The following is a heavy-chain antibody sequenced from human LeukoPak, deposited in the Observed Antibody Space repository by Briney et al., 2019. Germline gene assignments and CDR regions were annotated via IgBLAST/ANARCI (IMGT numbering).Heavy chain of an antibody. CDR3: ARLDIVVVRFDY. V-gene: IGHV4-39*01. Sequence: PSETLSLTCTVSDGSISSSSYYWGWIRQPPGKGLEWIGSIYYSGSTYYNPSLKSRVTTSVDTSKNQFSLKLSSVTAADTAVYYCARLDIVVVRFDYWGQGTLVTVSS. J-gene: IGHJ4*02. CDR1: DGSISSSSYY. CDR2: IYYSGST. D-gene: IGHD2-2*03.